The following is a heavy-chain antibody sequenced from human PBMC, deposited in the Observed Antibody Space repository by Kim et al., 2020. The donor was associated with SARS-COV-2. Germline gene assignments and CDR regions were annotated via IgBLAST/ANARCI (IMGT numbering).Heavy chain of an antibody. V-gene: IGHV3-23*01. Sequence: KGRFTISRDNSKNTLYLQMNSLRAEDTAVYYCAKDRPTRGGYSYGYSFDYWGQGTLVTVSS. D-gene: IGHD5-18*01. CDR3: AKDRPTRGGYSYGYSFDY. J-gene: IGHJ4*02.